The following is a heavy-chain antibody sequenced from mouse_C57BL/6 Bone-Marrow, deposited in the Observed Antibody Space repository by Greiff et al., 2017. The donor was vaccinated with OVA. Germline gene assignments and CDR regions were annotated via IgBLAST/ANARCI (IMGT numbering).Heavy chain of an antibody. J-gene: IGHJ3*01. CDR2: ISSGGDYI. V-gene: IGHV5-9-1*02. Sequence: EVKVVESGEGLVKPGGSLKLSCAASGFTFSSYAMSWVRQTPEKRLEWVAYISSGGDYIYYADTVKGRFTISRDNARNTLYLQMSSLKSEDTAMYYCTRYLPYGYDEWFAYWGQGTLVTVSA. CDR1: GFTFSSYA. D-gene: IGHD2-2*01. CDR3: TRYLPYGYDEWFAY.